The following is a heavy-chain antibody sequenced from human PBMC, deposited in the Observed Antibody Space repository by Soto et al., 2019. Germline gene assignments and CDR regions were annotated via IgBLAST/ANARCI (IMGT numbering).Heavy chain of an antibody. V-gene: IGHV1-2*02. D-gene: IGHD6-13*01. J-gene: IGHJ4*02. Sequence: ASVKVSCKASGYTFTGYYMHWVRQAPGQGLEWTGWINPNSGGTNYAQKFQGRVTMTRDTSISTAYMELSRLRSDDTAVYYCARWGAYSSSSIDYWGQGTLVTVSS. CDR1: GYTFTGYY. CDR3: ARWGAYSSSSIDY. CDR2: INPNSGGT.